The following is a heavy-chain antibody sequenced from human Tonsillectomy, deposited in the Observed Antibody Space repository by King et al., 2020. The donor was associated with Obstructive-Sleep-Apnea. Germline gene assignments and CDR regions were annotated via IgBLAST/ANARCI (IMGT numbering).Heavy chain of an antibody. D-gene: IGHD5/OR15-5a*01. CDR3: AKEVYPSYFDY. CDR1: GFTFSTYG. J-gene: IGHJ4*02. CDR2: IRYDGTNK. Sequence: QVQLVESWGGVVQPGRSLRLSCAASGFTFSTYGMHWVRQAPGKGLEWVAFIRYDGTNKYYADSVKGRFTISKDNSRNTLYLQMNSLRAEDTAVYYCAKEVYPSYFDYWGQGTLVTVSS. V-gene: IGHV3-30*02.